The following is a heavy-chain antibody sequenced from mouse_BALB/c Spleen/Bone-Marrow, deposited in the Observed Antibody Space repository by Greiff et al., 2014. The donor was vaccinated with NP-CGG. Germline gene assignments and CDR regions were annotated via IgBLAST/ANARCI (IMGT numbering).Heavy chain of an antibody. CDR3: ARVYLWYFDV. J-gene: IGHJ1*01. V-gene: IGHV2-9*02. D-gene: IGHD2-3*01. Sequence: QVQLKESGPGLVAPSQSLSITCAVSGFSLTSYGVHWVRQPPGKGLEWLGVIWAGGSTNYNSALMSRLSISKDNSKSQVFLKMNSLQTDDTAMYYCARVYLWYFDVWGAGATVTVSS. CDR2: IWAGGST. CDR1: GFSLTSYG.